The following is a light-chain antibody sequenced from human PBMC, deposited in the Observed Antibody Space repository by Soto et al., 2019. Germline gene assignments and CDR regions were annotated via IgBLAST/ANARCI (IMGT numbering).Light chain of an antibody. V-gene: IGLV4-69*01. J-gene: IGLJ2*01. CDR2: LNSDGSH. CDR3: QTWGTGIRV. CDR1: SGHSSYA. Sequence: QPVLTQSPSASASLGASVNLTCILSSGHSSYAIAWHQQQPEKGPRYLMKLNSDGSHSKGDGIPDRFSGSSSGAERYLTISSLQSEDEADYYCQTWGTGIRVFGGGTQLTVL.